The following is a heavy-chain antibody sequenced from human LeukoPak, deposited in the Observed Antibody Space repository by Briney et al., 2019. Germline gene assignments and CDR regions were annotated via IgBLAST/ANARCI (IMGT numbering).Heavy chain of an antibody. Sequence: ASVKVSCKASGYTFTDYYMHWVQQAPGKGLEWMGRVDPEDGETIYAEKFQGRVTMTRDTSTSTVYMELSSLRSEDTAVYYCARGGTSSGWPAYFDYWGQGTLVTVSS. CDR2: VDPEDGET. CDR1: GYTFTDYY. D-gene: IGHD6-19*01. CDR3: ARGGTSSGWPAYFDY. V-gene: IGHV1-69-2*01. J-gene: IGHJ4*02.